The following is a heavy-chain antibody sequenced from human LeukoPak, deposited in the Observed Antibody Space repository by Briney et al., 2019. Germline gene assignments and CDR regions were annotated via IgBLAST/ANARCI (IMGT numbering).Heavy chain of an antibody. D-gene: IGHD1-26*01. CDR3: ANHYGGSYLENPDY. J-gene: IGHJ4*02. CDR2: IYHSGST. Sequence: SETLSLTCTVFGYSISSGYYWGWIRQPPGKGLEWIGSIYHSGSTYYNPSLRSRVTILVDTSKNQFSLKLSSVTAADTAVYYCANHYGGSYLENPDYWGQGTLVTVSS. CDR1: GYSISSGYY. V-gene: IGHV4-38-2*02.